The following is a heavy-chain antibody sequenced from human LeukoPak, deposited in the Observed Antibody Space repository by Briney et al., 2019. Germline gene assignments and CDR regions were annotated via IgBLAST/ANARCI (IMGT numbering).Heavy chain of an antibody. V-gene: IGHV3-23*01. CDR1: GFTSSTLD. J-gene: IGHJ4*02. CDR2: INASGGRT. D-gene: IGHD3-22*01. CDR3: AGGVDYYDSSGTIDY. Sequence: PGGSLRLSCTASGFTSSTLDMSWVRQAPGKGLEWVSSINASGGRTYYADPVKGRFTISRDNTTDTLYLQMNSLRAEDTAVYDCAGGVDYYDSSGTIDYWGQGTLVTVSS.